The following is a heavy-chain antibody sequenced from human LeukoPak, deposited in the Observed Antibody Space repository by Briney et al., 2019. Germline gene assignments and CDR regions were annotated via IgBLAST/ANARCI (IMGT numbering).Heavy chain of an antibody. D-gene: IGHD6-6*01. J-gene: IGHJ4*02. Sequence: TGGPLRLSCAASGFTFSSYAMHWVRQAPGKGLEWVAVISYDGSNKYYADSVKGRFTISRDNSKNTLYPQMNSLRAEDTAVYYCARWGSSGFDYWGQGTLVTVSS. CDR3: ARWGSSGFDY. V-gene: IGHV3-30-3*01. CDR1: GFTFSSYA. CDR2: ISYDGSNK.